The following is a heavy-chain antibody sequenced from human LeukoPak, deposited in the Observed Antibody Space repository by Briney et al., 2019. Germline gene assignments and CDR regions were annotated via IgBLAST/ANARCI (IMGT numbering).Heavy chain of an antibody. Sequence: ASVKVSCKASGYTFTSYGISWVRQAPGQGLEWMGWISDYNGNTNYAQKLQGRVTMTTDTSTSTAYMELRSLRSADTAVYYCAREPYCSSTSCYEGTYPDYYYYGMDVWGQGTTVTVSS. CDR1: GYTFTSYG. CDR3: AREPYCSSTSCYEGTYPDYYYYGMDV. CDR2: ISDYNGNT. J-gene: IGHJ6*02. D-gene: IGHD2-2*01. V-gene: IGHV1-18*01.